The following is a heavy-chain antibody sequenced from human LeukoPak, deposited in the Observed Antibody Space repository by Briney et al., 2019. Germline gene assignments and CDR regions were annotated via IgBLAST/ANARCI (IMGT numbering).Heavy chain of an antibody. CDR1: GFTFSSYS. V-gene: IGHV3-48*01. Sequence: GGSLRLSCAASGFTFSSYSMNWVRQAPGKGLEWVSYISSSSTIYYADSMKGRFTISRDNAKNSLYLQMNSLRAEDTAVYYCARDLSSSLVDYWGQGTLVTVSS. CDR2: ISSSSTI. CDR3: ARDLSSSLVDY. J-gene: IGHJ4*02.